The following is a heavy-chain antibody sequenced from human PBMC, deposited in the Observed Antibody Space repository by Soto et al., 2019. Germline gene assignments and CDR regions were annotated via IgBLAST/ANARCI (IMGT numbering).Heavy chain of an antibody. Sequence: EVQLVESGGGLVQPGGSLRLSCAASGFTVSSNYMSWVRQAPGKGLEWVSVIYSCGSTYYADSVKGRFTIYRDNSKNTEYNQMNSLRDEDTAVYYCARDMVRGMDVWGQGTTVTVSS. J-gene: IGHJ6*02. CDR1: GFTVSSNY. CDR2: IYSCGST. D-gene: IGHD3-10*01. V-gene: IGHV3-66*01. CDR3: ARDMVRGMDV.